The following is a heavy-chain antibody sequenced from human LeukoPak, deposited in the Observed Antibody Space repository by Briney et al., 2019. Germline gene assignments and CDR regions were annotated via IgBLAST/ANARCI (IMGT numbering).Heavy chain of an antibody. J-gene: IGHJ4*02. V-gene: IGHV1-18*01. CDR2: ISAYNGNT. CDR3: GRSNYGSGHLDY. Sequence: GASVTVSYTASVYTFIIYGISWVRQAPGQGLEWMGWISAYNGNTNYAQKLQGRVTMTTDTSTSTAYMELRSLRSDDTGVYYCGRSNYGSGHLDYWGQGTLVTVSS. D-gene: IGHD3-10*01. CDR1: VYTFIIYG.